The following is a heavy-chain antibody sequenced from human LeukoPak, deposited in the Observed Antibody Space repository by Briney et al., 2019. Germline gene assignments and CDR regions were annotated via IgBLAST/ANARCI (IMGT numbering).Heavy chain of an antibody. CDR2: ISGSGGST. Sequence: PGGSLRLPCAASGFTFSSYAMSWVRQAPGKGLEWVSAISGSGGSTYYADSVKGRFTISRDNSKKTLYLQMNSLRAEDTAVYYCAKPTRGYCSSTSCPMGGNYFDYWGQGTLVTVSS. CDR3: AKPTRGYCSSTSCPMGGNYFDY. D-gene: IGHD2-2*03. CDR1: GFTFSSYA. V-gene: IGHV3-23*01. J-gene: IGHJ4*02.